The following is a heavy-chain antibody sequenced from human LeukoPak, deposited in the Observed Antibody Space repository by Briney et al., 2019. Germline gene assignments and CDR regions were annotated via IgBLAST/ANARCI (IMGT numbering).Heavy chain of an antibody. Sequence: SETLSLTCAVYGGSFSGYYWSWIRQPPGKGLEWIGEINHSGSTNYNPSLKSRVTISVDTSKNQFSLKLSSVTAADTAVYYCATGRRCCSGGSCHTNWFDSWGQGTLVTVSS. CDR3: ATGRRCCSGGSCHTNWFDS. D-gene: IGHD2-15*01. J-gene: IGHJ5*01. CDR1: GGSFSGYY. V-gene: IGHV4-34*01. CDR2: INHSGST.